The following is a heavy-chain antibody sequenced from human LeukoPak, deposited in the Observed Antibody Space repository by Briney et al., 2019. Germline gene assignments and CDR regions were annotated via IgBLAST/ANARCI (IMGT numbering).Heavy chain of an antibody. CDR1: GGTFSSYA. CDR3: ASRSTGIAAAGTEDY. V-gene: IGHV1-69*05. Sequence: GASVKVSCKASGGTFSSYAISWVRQAPGQGLEWMGGIIPIFGTANYAQKFQGRVTITTDESTSTAYMELSSLRSEDTAVYYCASRSTGIAAAGTEDYWGQGTLVTVSS. J-gene: IGHJ4*02. D-gene: IGHD6-13*01. CDR2: IIPIFGTA.